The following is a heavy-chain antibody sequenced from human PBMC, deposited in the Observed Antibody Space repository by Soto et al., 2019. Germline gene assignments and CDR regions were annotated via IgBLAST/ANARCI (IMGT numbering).Heavy chain of an antibody. Sequence: GGSLRLSCAASGFTFSSYCMHWVRQAPCKGLEWVAVISYDGINKYYADSVKGRFTISRDNSKNTLYLQMNSLRAEDTAVYYCAKESSSGYDSEGMDVWGQGTTVTVSS. CDR3: AKESSSGYDSEGMDV. CDR1: GFTFSSYC. D-gene: IGHD5-12*01. V-gene: IGHV3-30*18. CDR2: ISYDGINK. J-gene: IGHJ6*02.